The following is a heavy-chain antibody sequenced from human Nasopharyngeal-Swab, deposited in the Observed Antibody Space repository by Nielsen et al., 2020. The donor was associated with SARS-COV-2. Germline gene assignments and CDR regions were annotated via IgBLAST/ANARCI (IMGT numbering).Heavy chain of an antibody. CDR1: GYTFTSYA. D-gene: IGHD6-19*01. Sequence: ASVKVSCKASGYTFTSYAMHWVRQAPGQRLEWMGWINAGNGNTKYSQKFQGRVTITRDTSASTAYMELSSLRSEDTAVYYCAGGDGDSSGWYTNGDYFDYWGQGTLVTVSS. V-gene: IGHV1-3*01. J-gene: IGHJ4*02. CDR3: AGGDGDSSGWYTNGDYFDY. CDR2: INAGNGNT.